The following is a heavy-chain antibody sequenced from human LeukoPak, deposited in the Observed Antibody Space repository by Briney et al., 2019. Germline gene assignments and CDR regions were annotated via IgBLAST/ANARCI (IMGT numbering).Heavy chain of an antibody. J-gene: IGHJ5*02. Sequence: GGSLRLSCAASGFTFSSYGMHWVRQAPGKGLEWVAVISYDGSNKYYADSVKGRFTISRDNSKSTLYLQMNSLRAEDTAVYYCAKDREQQLGTWGQGTLVTVSS. CDR1: GFTFSSYG. D-gene: IGHD6-13*01. CDR3: AKDREQQLGT. V-gene: IGHV3-30*18. CDR2: ISYDGSNK.